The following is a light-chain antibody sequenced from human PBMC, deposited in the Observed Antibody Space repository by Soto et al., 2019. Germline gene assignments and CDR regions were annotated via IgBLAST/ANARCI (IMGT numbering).Light chain of an antibody. J-gene: IGKJ5*01. V-gene: IGKV3D-15*01. CDR2: GAS. CDR3: QQYNNWPPIT. CDR1: QSVSSY. Sequence: EIVLTQSPATLSLSPGERATISCRASQSVSSYLVWYQQKPGQAPRLLIYGASTRATGIPARFNGSGSGTEFTLTISSLQSEDFAVYYCQQYNNWPPITFGQGTRLEI.